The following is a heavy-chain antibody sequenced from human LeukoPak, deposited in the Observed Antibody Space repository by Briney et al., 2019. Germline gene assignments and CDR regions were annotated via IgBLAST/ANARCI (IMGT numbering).Heavy chain of an antibody. CDR1: GGSISDYY. D-gene: IGHD2-21*02. J-gene: IGHJ4*02. V-gene: IGHV4-34*01. CDR3: ARGGFYCGGDCYVDY. CDR2: INHSGSN. Sequence: SETLSLTCTVSGGSISDYYWSWIRQPPGKGLEWIGEINHSGSNNYNPSLKSRVTISVDTSKNQFSLRLSSVTAADTAVYYCARGGFYCGGDCYVDYWGQGTLVTVSS.